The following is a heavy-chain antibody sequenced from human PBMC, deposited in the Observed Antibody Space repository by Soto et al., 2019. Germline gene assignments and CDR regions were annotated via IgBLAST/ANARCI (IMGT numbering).Heavy chain of an antibody. D-gene: IGHD1-7*01. CDR3: AKEPGITGTTEGEYHFDY. CDR2: ISYDRSNK. Sequence: QVQLVESGGGVVQPGRSLRLSCAASGFTFSSYGMHWVRQAPGKGLEWVAVISYDRSNKYYADSVKGRFTISRDNSKNTLYLQMNSLRAEDTAVYYCAKEPGITGTTEGEYHFDYWGQGTLVTVSS. J-gene: IGHJ4*02. V-gene: IGHV3-30*18. CDR1: GFTFSSYG.